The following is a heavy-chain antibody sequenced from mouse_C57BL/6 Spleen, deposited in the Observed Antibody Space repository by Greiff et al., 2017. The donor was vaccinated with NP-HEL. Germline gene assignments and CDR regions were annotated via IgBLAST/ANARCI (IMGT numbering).Heavy chain of an antibody. CDR2: IYPGSGST. CDR1: GYTFTSYW. CDR3: ARGHYDSYYFDY. V-gene: IGHV1-55*01. D-gene: IGHD2-4*01. Sequence: VQLQQPGAELVKPGASVKMSCKASGYTFTSYWITWVKQRPGQGLEWIGDIYPGSGSTNYNEKFKSKATLTVDTSSSTAYMQLSSLTSEDSAVYYCARGHYDSYYFDYWGQGTTLTVSS. J-gene: IGHJ2*01.